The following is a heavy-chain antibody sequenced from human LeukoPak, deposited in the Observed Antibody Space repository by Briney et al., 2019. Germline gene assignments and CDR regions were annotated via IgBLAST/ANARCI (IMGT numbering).Heavy chain of an antibody. Sequence: GGSLRLSCAASGFTFSSYEMNWVRQAPGKGLEWVSYISSSGSTIYYADSVKGRFTISRDNAKNSLYLQMNSLRAEDTAVYYCARENSPAASTSAPRTFDYWGQGTLVTVSS. CDR2: ISSSGSTI. CDR3: ARENSPAASTSAPRTFDY. V-gene: IGHV3-48*03. CDR1: GFTFSSYE. J-gene: IGHJ4*02. D-gene: IGHD6-13*01.